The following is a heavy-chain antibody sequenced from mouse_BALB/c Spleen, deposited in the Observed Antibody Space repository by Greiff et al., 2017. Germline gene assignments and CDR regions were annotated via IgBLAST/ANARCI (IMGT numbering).Heavy chain of an antibody. CDR1: GYSITSGYY. V-gene: IGHV3-6*02. CDR2: ISYDGSN. Sequence: DVKLQESGPGLVKPSQSLSLTCSVTGYSITSGYYWNWIRQFPGNKLEWMGYISYDGSNNYNPSLKNRISITRDTSKNQFFLKLNSVTTEDTATYYCALRAMDYWGQGTSVTVSS. D-gene: IGHD1-1*01. J-gene: IGHJ4*01. CDR3: ALRAMDY.